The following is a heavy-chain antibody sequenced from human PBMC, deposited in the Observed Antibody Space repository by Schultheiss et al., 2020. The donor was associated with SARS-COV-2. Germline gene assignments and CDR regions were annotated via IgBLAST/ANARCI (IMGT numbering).Heavy chain of an antibody. V-gene: IGHV4-30-4*01. CDR3: ARVYSSGWYDWYFDL. CDR1: GGSISSGDYY. J-gene: IGHJ2*01. D-gene: IGHD6-19*01. CDR2: IYYSGST. Sequence: SETLSLTCTVSGGSISSGDYYWSWIRQPPGKGLEWIGYIYYSGSTYYNPSLKSRVTISVDTSKNQFSLKLSSVTAADTAVYYCARVYSSGWYDWYFDLWGRGTLVTVSS.